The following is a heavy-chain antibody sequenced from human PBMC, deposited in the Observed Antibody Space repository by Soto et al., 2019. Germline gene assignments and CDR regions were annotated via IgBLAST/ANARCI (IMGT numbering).Heavy chain of an antibody. D-gene: IGHD1-1*01. J-gene: IGHJ4*02. Sequence: EVQLLESGGGVVHPGGSLRLSCSASGFTFSTFAMGWVRQAPGKGLEWVSSITATSGSRYYGGSMKGRLTVSRDNSINTVQLQMNNLRAEDTGIYYCVKDSDLEKQRFAGLDHWGQGTLVTVSS. CDR1: GFTFSTFA. CDR2: ITATSGSR. CDR3: VKDSDLEKQRFAGLDH. V-gene: IGHV3-23*02.